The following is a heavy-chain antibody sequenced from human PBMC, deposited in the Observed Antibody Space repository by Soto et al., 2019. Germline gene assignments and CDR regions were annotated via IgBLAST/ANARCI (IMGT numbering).Heavy chain of an antibody. CDR2: MNHNSGNT. V-gene: IGHV1-8*01. CDR1: GYTFTSYD. D-gene: IGHD2-15*01. J-gene: IGHJ4*02. Sequence: QVQLVQSGAEVKKPGASVKVSCKASGYTFTSYDINWVRQATGQGLEWMGWMNHNSGNTGYAQKFQGRVAMTRNTAIRTAYMELRSMRSDDTAVYYCAREKVVRNDYWGQGTLVTVSS. CDR3: AREKVVRNDY.